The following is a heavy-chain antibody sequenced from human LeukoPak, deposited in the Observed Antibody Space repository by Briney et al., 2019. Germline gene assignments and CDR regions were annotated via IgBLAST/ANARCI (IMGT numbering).Heavy chain of an antibody. CDR2: IIPNFGTA. CDR3: AMSVRYLHYYGSGSYLDYYYYYGMDV. J-gene: IGHJ6*02. CDR1: GGTFISYA. D-gene: IGHD3-10*01. V-gene: IGHV1-69*13. Sequence: SVKVSCKASGGTFISYAISWVRQAPGQGLEWMGGIIPNFGTANYAQKFQGRVTITADESTSTAYMELSSLRSEDTAVYYCAMSVRYLHYYGSGSYLDYYYYYGMDVWGQGTTVTVSS.